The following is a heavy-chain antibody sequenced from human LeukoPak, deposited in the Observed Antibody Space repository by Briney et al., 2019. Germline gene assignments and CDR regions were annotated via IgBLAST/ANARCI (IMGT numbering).Heavy chain of an antibody. CDR3: AITSSGSQYYYGMDV. D-gene: IGHD3-22*01. CDR1: GGSISSSSYY. V-gene: IGHV4-39*01. J-gene: IGHJ6*02. Sequence: PETLSLTCTVSGGSISSSSYYWGWIRQPPGKGLEWIGSIYYSGSTYYNPSLKSRVTISVDTSKNQFSLKLSSVTAADTAVYYCAITSSGSQYYYGMDVWGQGTTVTVSS. CDR2: IYYSGST.